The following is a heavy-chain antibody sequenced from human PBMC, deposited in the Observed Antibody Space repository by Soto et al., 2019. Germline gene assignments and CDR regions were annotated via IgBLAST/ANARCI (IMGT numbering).Heavy chain of an antibody. CDR2: ISAYNCNT. J-gene: IGHJ3*02. CDR1: GYTFTSYG. V-gene: IGHV1-18*04. Sequence: ASVKVSCKASGYTFTSYGSSWVRQAPGQGLERMGWISAYNCNTNYAQKLQGRVTMTTDTSTSTAYMELRILRFDDTAVFYCARSRIVGASSRSAFYIWGQGTMVT. CDR3: ARSRIVGASSRSAFYI. D-gene: IGHD1-26*01.